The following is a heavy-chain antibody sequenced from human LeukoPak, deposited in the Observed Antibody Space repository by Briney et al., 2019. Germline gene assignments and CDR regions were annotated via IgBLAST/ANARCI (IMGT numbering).Heavy chain of an antibody. J-gene: IGHJ4*02. CDR2: INPSGGST. CDR3: ARGAHIVVVPTPYYFDY. CDR1: GYTFTSYY. V-gene: IGHV1-46*03. Sequence: ASVKVSCKASGYTFTSYYMHWVRQAPGQGHEWMGIINPSGGSTSYAQKFQGRVTMTTDTSTSTVYMELSSLRSEDTAVYYRARGAHIVVVPTPYYFDYWGQGTLVTVSS. D-gene: IGHD2-21*01.